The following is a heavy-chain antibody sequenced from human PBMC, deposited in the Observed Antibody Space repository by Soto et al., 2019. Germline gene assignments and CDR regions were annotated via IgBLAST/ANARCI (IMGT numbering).Heavy chain of an antibody. J-gene: IGHJ4*02. CDR3: AKWSSSSHTTPD. Sequence: EVQLLESGGGLVQPGGSLRLSCAASGFTFSSYAMSWVRQAPGKGLEWISAISGSGGSTYYADSVKGRFTISRDNSKNTLYLQMNSLRAEDTAVYYCAKWSSSSHTTPDWGQGTLVTVSS. V-gene: IGHV3-23*01. D-gene: IGHD6-6*01. CDR2: ISGSGGST. CDR1: GFTFSSYA.